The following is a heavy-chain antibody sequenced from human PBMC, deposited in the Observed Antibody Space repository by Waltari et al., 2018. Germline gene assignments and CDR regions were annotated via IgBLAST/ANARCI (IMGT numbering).Heavy chain of an antibody. J-gene: IGHJ5*02. D-gene: IGHD2-15*01. V-gene: IGHV4-34*01. CDR1: GGSFSGYY. Sequence: QVQLQQWGAGLLKPSETLSLTCAVYGGSFSGYYWSWIRQPPGKGLEWIGEINHSGSTNYNPSLKSRVTISVDTSKNQFSLKLSSVTAADTAVYYCARDLRLSALHWFDPWGQGTLVTVSS. CDR3: ARDLRLSALHWFDP. CDR2: INHSGST.